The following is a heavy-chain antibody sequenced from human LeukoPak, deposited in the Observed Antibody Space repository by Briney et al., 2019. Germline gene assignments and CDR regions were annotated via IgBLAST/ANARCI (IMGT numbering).Heavy chain of an antibody. CDR3: AKRGPGSPQSGKYFFDY. CDR2: ISSSGSTI. J-gene: IGHJ4*02. V-gene: IGHV3-48*03. CDR1: GFTFSSYE. D-gene: IGHD3-10*01. Sequence: GGSLRLSCAASGFTFSSYEMDWVRRAPGKGLEWVSYISSSGSTIYYADSVKGRFTISRDNAKNSLYLQMNSLRAEDTAVYYCAKRGPGSPQSGKYFFDYWGQGTLVTVSS.